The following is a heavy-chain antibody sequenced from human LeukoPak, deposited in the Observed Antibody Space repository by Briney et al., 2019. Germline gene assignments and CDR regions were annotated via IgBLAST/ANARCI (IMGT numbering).Heavy chain of an antibody. J-gene: IGHJ4*02. CDR2: ISYDGSNK. V-gene: IGHV3-30-3*01. D-gene: IGHD2-2*01. CDR3: VKVAVQTQVVPAAIFFDY. Sequence: GGSLRLSCAASGSTFSSYAMHWVRQAPGKGLEWVAVISYDGSNKYYADSVKGRFTISRDNSKNTLYLQMNSLRAEDTAVYYCVKVAVQTQVVPAAIFFDYWGQGTLVTVSS. CDR1: GSTFSSYA.